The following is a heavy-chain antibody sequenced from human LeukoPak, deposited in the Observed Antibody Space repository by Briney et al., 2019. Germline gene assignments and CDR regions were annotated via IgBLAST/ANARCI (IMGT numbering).Heavy chain of an antibody. J-gene: IGHJ6*03. CDR1: GGSFGGYY. V-gene: IGHV4-34*01. D-gene: IGHD2-2*01. CDR2: INHSGST. CDR3: ASGRPLGVVVPAATRPSYYMDV. Sequence: SETLSLTCAVYGGSFGGYYWSWIRQPPGKGLEWIGEINHSGSTNYNPSLKSRVTISVDTSKNQFSLKLSSVTAADTAVYYCASGRPLGVVVPAATRPSYYMDVWGKGTTVTVSS.